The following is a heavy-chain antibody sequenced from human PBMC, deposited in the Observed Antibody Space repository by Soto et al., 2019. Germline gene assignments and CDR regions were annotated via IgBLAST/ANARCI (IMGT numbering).Heavy chain of an antibody. CDR3: ARAYDSSGYYYLSLFH. J-gene: IGHJ4*02. D-gene: IGHD3-22*01. Sequence: KPSETLSLTCTVSGGSISSGGYYWSWIRQHPGKGLEWIGYIYYSGSTYYNTSLKSRVTISVDTSKNQFSLKLSSVTAADTAVYYCARAYDSSGYYYLSLFHWGQGTLVTVSS. CDR2: IYYSGST. V-gene: IGHV4-31*03. CDR1: GGSISSGGYY.